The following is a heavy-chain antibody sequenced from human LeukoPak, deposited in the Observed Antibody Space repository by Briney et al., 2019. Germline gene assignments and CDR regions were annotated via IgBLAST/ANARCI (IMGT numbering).Heavy chain of an antibody. CDR2: ISGSTSSV. CDR1: GFTFSTYT. CDR3: ARETGIAAAGTFTSTEYYFDY. Sequence: GGSLRLSCAASGFTFSTYTMHWVRQAPGKGLEWVSSISGSTSSVYYADSVKGRFTISRDNAKTSLYLQMNSLRAEDTAVYYCARETGIAAAGTFTSTEYYFDYWGQGTLVTVSS. V-gene: IGHV3-21*01. D-gene: IGHD6-13*01. J-gene: IGHJ4*02.